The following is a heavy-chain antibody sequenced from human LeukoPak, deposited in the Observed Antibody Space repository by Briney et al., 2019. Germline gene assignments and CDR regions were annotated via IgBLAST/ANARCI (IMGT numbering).Heavy chain of an antibody. V-gene: IGHV1-8*03. CDR2: MNPNSGNT. CDR3: ARGEWAYYYDSSGYLIDY. D-gene: IGHD3-22*01. Sequence: ASVKVSCKASGYTSTSYDINWVRQATGQGLEWMGWMNPNSGNTGYAQKFQGRVTITRNTSISTAYMELSSLRSEDTAVYYCARGEWAYYYDSSGYLIDYWGQGTLITVSS. J-gene: IGHJ4*02. CDR1: GYTSTSYD.